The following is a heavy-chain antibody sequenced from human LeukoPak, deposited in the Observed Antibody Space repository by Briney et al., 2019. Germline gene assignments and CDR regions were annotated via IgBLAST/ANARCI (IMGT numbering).Heavy chain of an antibody. CDR2: ISHGGST. V-gene: IGHV4-34*01. Sequence: SETLSLTCAVYGGSFTDYYWSWIRQSPGKGLEWIGEISHGGSTNYNPSLKSRVTISVDTSKNQFSLKLSSVTAADTAVYYCARGSGYCSGGSCYSAFDIWGQGTMVTVSS. J-gene: IGHJ3*02. D-gene: IGHD2-15*01. CDR1: GGSFTDYY. CDR3: ARGSGYCSGGSCYSAFDI.